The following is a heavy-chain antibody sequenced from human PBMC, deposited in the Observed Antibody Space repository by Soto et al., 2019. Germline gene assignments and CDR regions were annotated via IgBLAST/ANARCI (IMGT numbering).Heavy chain of an antibody. CDR3: VLCTTTSCYGRFDY. CDR2: IVVGSGNT. Sequence: SVKVSCKASGFTFTSSAVQWVRQARGQRLEWIGWIVVGSGNTNNAQKFQERVTIIRDMSTSTAYMELSSLRSEDTAVYYCVLCTTTSCYGRFDYWGQGTLVTVSS. V-gene: IGHV1-58*01. J-gene: IGHJ4*02. D-gene: IGHD2-2*01. CDR1: GFTFTSSA.